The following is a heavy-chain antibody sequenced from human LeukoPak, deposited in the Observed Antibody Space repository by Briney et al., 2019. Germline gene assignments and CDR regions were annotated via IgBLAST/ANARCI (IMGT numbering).Heavy chain of an antibody. V-gene: IGHV1-69*05. J-gene: IGHJ4*02. CDR3: ASNEGSGIDY. CDR2: IIPIFGTA. CDR1: GGTFSSYA. D-gene: IGHD6-13*01. Sequence: SVKVSCKVSGGTFSSYAISWVRQAPGQGLEWMGGIIPIFGTANYAQKFQGRVTITTDESTSTAYMELSSLRSEDTAVYYCASNEGSGIDYWGQGTLVTVSS.